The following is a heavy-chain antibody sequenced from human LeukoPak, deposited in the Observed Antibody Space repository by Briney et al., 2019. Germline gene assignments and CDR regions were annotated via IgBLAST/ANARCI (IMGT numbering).Heavy chain of an antibody. D-gene: IGHD6-13*01. CDR3: ARHDVGSGSWRRAFDT. V-gene: IGHV4-59*08. J-gene: IGHJ3*02. CDR1: GGSISGYY. Sequence: PSETLSLTCTVSGGSISGYYWSWIRQPPGKGLEWIGYIYYSGSTNYNPSLKSRVTISVDTSKNQFSLKLSSVTAADTAAYFCARHDVGSGSWRRAFDTWGQGTMVTVSS. CDR2: IYYSGST.